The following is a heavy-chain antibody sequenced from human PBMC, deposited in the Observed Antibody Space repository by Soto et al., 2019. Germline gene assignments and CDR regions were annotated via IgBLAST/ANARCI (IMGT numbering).Heavy chain of an antibody. Sequence: QVQLVQSGAEVKKPGASVKVSCKASGYTFTSYGISWVRQAPGQGLEWMGWISAYNGNTNYAQKLHGRVTMTTDTSASTAYMELRSLRSDDTAVYYCARDVAYCGGDCYPNWFDPWGQGTLVTVSS. D-gene: IGHD2-21*02. CDR2: ISAYNGNT. CDR3: ARDVAYCGGDCYPNWFDP. J-gene: IGHJ5*02. CDR1: GYTFTSYG. V-gene: IGHV1-18*01.